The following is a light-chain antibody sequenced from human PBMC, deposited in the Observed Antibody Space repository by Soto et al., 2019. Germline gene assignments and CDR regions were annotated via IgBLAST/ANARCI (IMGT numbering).Light chain of an antibody. Sequence: EIVLTQSPGTLSLSPGERATLSCRTSQSVSSNYLAWYQQKPGQAPRLFIYGASSRATGIPDRFSGSGSGTDFTLTISRLEPEDFAVYYCQQYKKWPRTFGHGTKVDI. V-gene: IGKV3-20*01. CDR3: QQYKKWPRT. CDR2: GAS. J-gene: IGKJ1*01. CDR1: QSVSSNY.